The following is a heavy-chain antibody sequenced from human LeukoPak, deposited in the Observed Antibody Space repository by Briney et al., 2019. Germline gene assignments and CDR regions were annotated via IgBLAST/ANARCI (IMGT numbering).Heavy chain of an antibody. CDR3: TRGSIAYYYMDV. CDR2: IYYSGST. J-gene: IGHJ6*03. Sequence: SETLSLTCDVSGGSISSTNCWSWVRQPPGKGLEWIGSIYYSGSTNYNPSLKSRVTISVDTSKNQFSLKLSSVTAADTAVYYCTRGSIAYYYMDVWGKGTTVTISS. CDR1: GGSISSTNC. D-gene: IGHD3-22*01. V-gene: IGHV4-4*02.